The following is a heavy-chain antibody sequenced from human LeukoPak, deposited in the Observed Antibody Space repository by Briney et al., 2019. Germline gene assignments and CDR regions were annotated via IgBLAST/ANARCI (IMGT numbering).Heavy chain of an antibody. CDR1: GFNFGSQW. J-gene: IGHJ3*02. CDR2: ITGDGSST. D-gene: IGHD3-9*01. Sequence: GGSLRLSCAASGFNFGSQWMHWARQAPGKGLVWVSRITGDGSSTSYADSVKGRFTISRDNSKNTLYLQMNSLRAEDTAVYYCAKGQLRYFDWSSRGGNQVDAFDIWGQGTMVTVSS. V-gene: IGHV3-74*01. CDR3: AKGQLRYFDWSSRGGNQVDAFDI.